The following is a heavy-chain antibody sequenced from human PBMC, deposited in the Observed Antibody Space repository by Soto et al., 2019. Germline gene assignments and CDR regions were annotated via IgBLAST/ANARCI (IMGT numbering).Heavy chain of an antibody. CDR3: ARPGWGHYSGYDYYREEDYWYFDL. D-gene: IGHD5-12*01. J-gene: IGHJ2*01. CDR2: IYYSGST. Sequence: SETLSLTCTVSGGSISSYYWSWIRQPPGKGLEWIGYIYYSGSTNYNPSLKSRVTISVDTSKNQFSLKLSSVTAADTAVYYFARPGWGHYSGYDYYREEDYWYFDLWGRGTLVTVSS. CDR1: GGSISSYY. V-gene: IGHV4-59*01.